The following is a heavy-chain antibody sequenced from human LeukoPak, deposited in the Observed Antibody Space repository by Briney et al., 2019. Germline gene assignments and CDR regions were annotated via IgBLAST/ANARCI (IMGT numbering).Heavy chain of an antibody. CDR1: GGSISSSSYY. D-gene: IGHD3-22*01. V-gene: IGHV4-39*01. J-gene: IGHJ4*02. CDR3: ARYHYYDTSGYSPKAYFDY. CDR2: IYYTGTV. Sequence: PSETLSLTCTVSGGSISSSSYYWGWIRQPPGKGLEWIGSIYYTGTVYYNASLKRRVTMSVDMSKNQFSLRLSSVTAADTAVYYCARYHYYDTSGYSPKAYFDYWGQGTLVTVSS.